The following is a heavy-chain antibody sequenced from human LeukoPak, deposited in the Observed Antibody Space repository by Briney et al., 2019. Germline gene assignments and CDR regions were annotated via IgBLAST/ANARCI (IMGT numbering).Heavy chain of an antibody. D-gene: IGHD3-22*01. CDR2: ISSSGSTI. CDR1: GFTFSSYE. Sequence: PGGSLRLSCAASGFTFSSYEMNWVRQAPGKGLEWVSYISSSGSTIYYADSVKGRFAISRDNAKNSLYLQMNSLRAEDTAVYYCARDRAAYDSSGYYPRGYYYMDVWGKGTTVTVSS. V-gene: IGHV3-48*03. J-gene: IGHJ6*03. CDR3: ARDRAAYDSSGYYPRGYYYMDV.